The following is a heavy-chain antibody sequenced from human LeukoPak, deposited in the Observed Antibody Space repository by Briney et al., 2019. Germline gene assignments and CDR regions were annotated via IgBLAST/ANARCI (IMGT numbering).Heavy chain of an antibody. Sequence: GSLRLSCAASGFTFSSYSMNWVRQAPGKGLEWVSSISSSSSYIYYADSVKGRFTIPRDNAKNSLHLQMNSLRAEDTAVYYCARDLRALRLSIAVPDYWGQGTLVTVSS. CDR2: ISSSSSYI. J-gene: IGHJ4*02. V-gene: IGHV3-21*01. CDR1: GFTFSSYS. D-gene: IGHD6-19*01. CDR3: ARDLRALRLSIAVPDY.